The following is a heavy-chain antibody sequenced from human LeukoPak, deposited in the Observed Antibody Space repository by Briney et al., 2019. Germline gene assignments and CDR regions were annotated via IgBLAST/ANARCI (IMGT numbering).Heavy chain of an antibody. J-gene: IGHJ4*02. D-gene: IGHD6-13*01. CDR2: IYSGGST. V-gene: IGHV3-53*01. CDR1: GFTVSSNY. Sequence: GGSLRLSCAASGFTVSSNYMSWVRQAPGKGLEWVSVIYSGGSTYYADSVKGRFTISRDNSKNTLYLQMNSLRAEDTAVYYCATEDGSSWYNYWGQGTLVTVSS. CDR3: ATEDGSSWYNY.